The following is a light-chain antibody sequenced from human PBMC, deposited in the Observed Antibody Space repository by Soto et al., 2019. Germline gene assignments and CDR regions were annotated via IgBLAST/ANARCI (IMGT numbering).Light chain of an antibody. CDR3: QQSDSTPYT. V-gene: IGKV1-39*01. CDR2: AAY. Sequence: DIQMTQSPSSLSASVGDRVTITCRASQSISSYLNWYQQKPGKAPKLLIYAAYSLQSGVPSRFSGSGSGTDFTLTISSLQPEDFATYYCQQSDSTPYTFGQGTKVEIK. J-gene: IGKJ2*01. CDR1: QSISSY.